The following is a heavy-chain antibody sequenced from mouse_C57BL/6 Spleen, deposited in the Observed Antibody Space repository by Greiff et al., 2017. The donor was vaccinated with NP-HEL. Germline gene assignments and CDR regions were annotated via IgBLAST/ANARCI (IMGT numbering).Heavy chain of an antibody. J-gene: IGHJ2*01. CDR1: GYTFTDYE. V-gene: IGHV1-15*01. D-gene: IGHD2-1*01. CDR3: YYGNYDY. CDR2: IDPETGGT. Sequence: VKLQESGAELVRPGASVTLSCKASGYTFTDYEMHWVKQTPVHGLEWIGAIDPETGGTAYNQKFKGKAILTADKSSSTAYMELRSLTSEDSAVYYCYYGNYDYWGQGTTLTVSS.